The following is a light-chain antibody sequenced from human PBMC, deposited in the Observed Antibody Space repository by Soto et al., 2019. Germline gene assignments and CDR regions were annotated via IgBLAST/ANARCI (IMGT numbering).Light chain of an antibody. CDR2: EVT. CDR1: SSDVGKYDR. CDR3: SSYKSASRYV. J-gene: IGLJ1*01. Sequence: QSALTQPPSVSGSPGQSVTISCTGTSSDVGKYDRVSWYQQPPGTAPRLIMYEVTNRPSGVPARFSGSKSGNTASLTISGLQAEDEADYFCSSYKSASRYVFGAGTKVTV. V-gene: IGLV2-18*02.